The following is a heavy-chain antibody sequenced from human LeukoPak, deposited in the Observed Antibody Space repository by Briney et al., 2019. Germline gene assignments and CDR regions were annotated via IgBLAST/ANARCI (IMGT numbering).Heavy chain of an antibody. CDR3: ASSDSSSWEAEYFQH. D-gene: IGHD6-13*01. J-gene: IGHJ1*01. CDR2: INHSGST. V-gene: IGHV4-34*01. Sequence: SETLSLTCAVYGGSFSGYYWSWIRQPPGKGLEWIGEINHSGSTNYNPSLKSRVTISVDTSKNQFSLKLSSVTAADTAVYYCASSDSSSWEAEYFQHWGQGTLVTVSS. CDR1: GGSFSGYY.